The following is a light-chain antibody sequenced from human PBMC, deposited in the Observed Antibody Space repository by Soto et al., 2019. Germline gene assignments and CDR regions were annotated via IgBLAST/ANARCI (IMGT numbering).Light chain of an antibody. J-gene: IGKJ2*01. CDR2: VAS. CDR3: QQAKSFPYT. CDR1: QGIDNW. Sequence: DIQMTQSPSSVSASVGDRVTITCRASQGIDNWLAWYQQKPTKAPKLLIYVASNLQSGVPSRFSGSGSGTDFTLTISSLQPEEFATYFCQQAKSFPYTFGQGTKVEIK. V-gene: IGKV1-12*01.